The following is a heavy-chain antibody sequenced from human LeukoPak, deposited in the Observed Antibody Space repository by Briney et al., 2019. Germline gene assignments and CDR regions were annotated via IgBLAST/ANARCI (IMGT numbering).Heavy chain of an antibody. CDR2: IDYNGNT. CDR1: GGSINSYY. V-gene: IGHV4-59*08. J-gene: IGHJ4*02. CDR3: ARANVSYYPFDF. Sequence: SETLSLTCTVSGGSINSYYWSWIRQPPGKRLEWIGYIDYNGNTNYNPSLKSRVTMSVETSKNQLSLQLRSVTAADTAVFYCARANVSYYPFDFWGQGAPVTVSS. D-gene: IGHD3-10*01.